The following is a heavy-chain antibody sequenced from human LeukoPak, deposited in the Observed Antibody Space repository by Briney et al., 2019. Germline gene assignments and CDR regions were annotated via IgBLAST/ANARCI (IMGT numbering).Heavy chain of an antibody. D-gene: IGHD2-21*02. Sequence: SVKVSCKASGGTFSSYAISWVRQAPGQGLEWMGGIIPIFGTANYAQKFQGRVTITADESTSTAYMELSSLRSEDTAVYYCARDDCGGDCYHTEMNFDYWGQGTLVTVSS. CDR1: GGTFSSYA. CDR3: ARDDCGGDCYHTEMNFDY. V-gene: IGHV1-69*13. CDR2: IIPIFGTA. J-gene: IGHJ4*02.